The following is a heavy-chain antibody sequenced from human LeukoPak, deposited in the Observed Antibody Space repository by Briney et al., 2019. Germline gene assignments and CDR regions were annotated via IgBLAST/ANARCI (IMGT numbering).Heavy chain of an antibody. CDR1: GGSFSGYY. J-gene: IGHJ3*02. CDR3: ARLFTPIDAFDI. Sequence: SETLSLTCAVYGGSFSGYYWSWIRQPPGKGLEWIGSIYYSGSTNYNPSLKSRVTISVDTSKNQFSLKLSSVTAADTAVYYCARLFTPIDAFDIWGQGTMVTVSS. CDR2: IYYSGST. V-gene: IGHV4-59*08.